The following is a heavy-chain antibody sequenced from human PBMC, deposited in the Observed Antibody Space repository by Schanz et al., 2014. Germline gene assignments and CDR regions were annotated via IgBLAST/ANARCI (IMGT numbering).Heavy chain of an antibody. D-gene: IGHD2-2*01. CDR1: GGSISSGGYS. CDR3: ARHGELGGCSSSSCWALNWFDP. V-gene: IGHV4-30-4*07. J-gene: IGHJ5*02. CDR2: IFFRGST. Sequence: QVQLQESGPGLVKPSQTLSLTCAVSGGSISSGGYSWSWIRQPPGKGLEWIGYIFFRGSTYYNPSLKSRFTIQIHPPKTHFPRSVGSVPAADTAVYYCARHGELGGCSSSSCWALNWFDPWGQGTLVTVSS.